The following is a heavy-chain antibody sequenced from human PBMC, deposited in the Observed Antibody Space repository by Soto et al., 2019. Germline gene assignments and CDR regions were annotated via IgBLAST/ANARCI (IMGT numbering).Heavy chain of an antibody. CDR1: GGSISSSNW. J-gene: IGHJ5*02. V-gene: IGHV4-4*02. CDR3: ARVAGNWYDP. Sequence: QVQLQESGPGLVKPSGTLSLTCAVSGGSISSSNWWSWVRQPPGKGLEWIGEIYHSGSTNYNPSLKSRVTIAIHKSKDQSSLKLSALTAADTAVYYCARVAGNWYDPWGQGTLVTVSS. CDR2: IYHSGST.